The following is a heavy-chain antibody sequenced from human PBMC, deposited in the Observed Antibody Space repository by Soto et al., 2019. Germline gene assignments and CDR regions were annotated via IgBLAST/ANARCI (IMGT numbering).Heavy chain of an antibody. CDR3: ARGAATGRSDS. V-gene: IGHV4-59*11. Sequence: PSETLSLTXTVSGGSTSSQYWSWIRQPPGQGLEWIAYMYYSGSPNYNPSLKSRVTISVDTSKNQFSLNLSFVTAADTAVYYCARGAATGRSDSWGQGTLVTVSS. CDR1: GGSTSSQY. CDR2: MYYSGSP. J-gene: IGHJ4*02. D-gene: IGHD6-13*01.